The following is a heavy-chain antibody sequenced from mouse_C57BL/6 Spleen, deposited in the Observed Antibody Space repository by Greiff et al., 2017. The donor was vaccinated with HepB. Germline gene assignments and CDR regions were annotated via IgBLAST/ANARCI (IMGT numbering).Heavy chain of an antibody. Sequence: VQLQQSGAELMKPGASVKLSCKATGYTFTGYWIEWVKQRPGHGLEWIGEILPGSGNTNYNEKFKGKATFTADTSSNTAYMQLSSLTTEDSALYYCARGGSSYRYFAVWGTGTTVTVSS. V-gene: IGHV1-9*01. CDR2: ILPGSGNT. J-gene: IGHJ1*03. CDR1: GYTFTGYW. CDR3: ARGGSSYRYFAV. D-gene: IGHD1-1*01.